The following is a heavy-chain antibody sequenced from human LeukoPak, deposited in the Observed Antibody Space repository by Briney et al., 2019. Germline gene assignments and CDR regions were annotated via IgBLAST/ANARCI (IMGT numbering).Heavy chain of an antibody. V-gene: IGHV4-61*09. J-gene: IGHJ5*01. Sequence: SQTLSLTXTVSGGSTCSGGYFWTWTRQPAGKGLHWIGHIYDSGNTNYNPSLWSRVTISVDTSKNEFSLKLSSVTAADTAVYFCARGRRRDRDGYKSPGSWFDSWGQGTLVTVSS. CDR3: ARGRRRDRDGYKSPGSWFDS. CDR2: IYDSGNT. CDR1: GGSTCSGGYF. D-gene: IGHD5-24*01.